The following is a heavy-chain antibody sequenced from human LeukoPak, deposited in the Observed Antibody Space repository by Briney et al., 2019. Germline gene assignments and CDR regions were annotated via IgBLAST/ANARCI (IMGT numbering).Heavy chain of an antibody. V-gene: IGHV3-7*01. Sequence: GGSLRLSCVASEFTFSSYWMSWVRQAPGKGLEWVANIKQDGSESYFVDAVKGRFTISRDNGRNSLYLQLSSLGVEDTAVYYCARRRYGEAFDIWGQGTMVTVSS. CDR3: ARRRYGEAFDI. CDR1: EFTFSSYW. J-gene: IGHJ3*02. CDR2: IKQDGSES. D-gene: IGHD3-9*01.